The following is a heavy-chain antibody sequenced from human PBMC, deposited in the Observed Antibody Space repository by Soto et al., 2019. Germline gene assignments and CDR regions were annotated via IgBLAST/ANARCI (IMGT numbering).Heavy chain of an antibody. CDR3: VRVVAIPGYPDN. CDR2: IVPTVDTS. V-gene: IGHV1-69*06. Sequence: SVKVSCKTSGATFSSYAITWVRQAPGQGLEWMGGIVPTVDTSTYAQKFQGRVTITADKFTNTVYMELSSLRSDDTAVYYCVRVVAIPGYPDNWGQGALVTVSS. CDR1: GATFSSYA. D-gene: IGHD5-12*01. J-gene: IGHJ4*02.